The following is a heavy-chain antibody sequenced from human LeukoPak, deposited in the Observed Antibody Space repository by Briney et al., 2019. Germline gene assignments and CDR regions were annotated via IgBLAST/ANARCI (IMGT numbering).Heavy chain of an antibody. CDR3: ARGGGSGSHVSLDYYFDY. CDR2: IKQDGSEK. V-gene: IGHV3-7*01. Sequence: GGSLRLSCAASGFTFSSYWMSWVRQAPGKGLEWVANIKQDGSEKYYVDSVKGRFTISRDNAKNSLYLQMNSLRAEDTAVYYCARGGGSGSHVSLDYYFDYWGQGTPVTVSS. D-gene: IGHD1-26*01. J-gene: IGHJ4*02. CDR1: GFTFSSYW.